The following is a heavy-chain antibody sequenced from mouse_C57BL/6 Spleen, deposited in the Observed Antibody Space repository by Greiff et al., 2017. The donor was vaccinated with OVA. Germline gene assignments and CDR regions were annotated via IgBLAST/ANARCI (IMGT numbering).Heavy chain of an antibody. CDR3: AREYYYEAMDY. D-gene: IGHD1-1*01. Sequence: EVKLQESGPGLVKPSQSLSLTCSVTGYSITSGYYWNWIRQFPGNKLEWMGYISYDGSHNYNPSLKNRISITRDTSKNQFFLKLNSVTTEDTATYYCAREYYYEAMDYWGQGTSVTVSS. CDR1: GYSITSGYY. CDR2: ISYDGSH. V-gene: IGHV3-6*01. J-gene: IGHJ4*01.